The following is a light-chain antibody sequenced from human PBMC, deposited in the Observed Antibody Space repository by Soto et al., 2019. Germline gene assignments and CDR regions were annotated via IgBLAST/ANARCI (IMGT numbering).Light chain of an antibody. V-gene: IGKV3-20*01. CDR3: QQYGGSPRT. CDR1: HSFSSSY. Sequence: EIVLTQSPGTLSLSPGERATLSCRASHSFSSSYLAWYQQKPGQAPRLLIYGASSRATGIPDRFSGSGSGTDFTLTISRLEPEDFAVYYCQQYGGSPRTFGQGTKVDIK. J-gene: IGKJ1*01. CDR2: GAS.